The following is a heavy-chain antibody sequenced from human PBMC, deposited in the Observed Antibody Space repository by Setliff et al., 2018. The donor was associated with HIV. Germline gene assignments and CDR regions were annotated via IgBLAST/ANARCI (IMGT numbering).Heavy chain of an antibody. J-gene: IGHJ6*02. CDR3: ASSWSRVPYYGMDV. CDR1: GSTFSTYD. V-gene: IGHV1-8*01. D-gene: IGHD6-13*01. Sequence: ASVKVSCKASGSTFSTYDINWVRQAPGQGPEWMGWMNPNSGNTGYAPKLQGRVTMTRNTSISTAYMELSSLRSGDTAVYYCASSWSRVPYYGMDVWGQGTTVTVSS. CDR2: MNPNSGNT.